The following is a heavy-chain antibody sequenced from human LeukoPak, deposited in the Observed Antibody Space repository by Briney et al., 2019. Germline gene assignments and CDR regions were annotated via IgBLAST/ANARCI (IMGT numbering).Heavy chain of an antibody. V-gene: IGHV4-59*01. CDR1: GGSISGYY. D-gene: IGHD5-24*01. CDR3: ARTRSDGYNDC. CDR2: IYYSGST. J-gene: IGHJ4*02. Sequence: SETLSLTCTVSGGSISGYYWSWIRQPPGKGLEWIAYIYYSGSTNYNPSLKSQVTISVDTSKNQFSLKLSSVTAADTAVYFCARTRSDGYNDCWGQGTLVTVSS.